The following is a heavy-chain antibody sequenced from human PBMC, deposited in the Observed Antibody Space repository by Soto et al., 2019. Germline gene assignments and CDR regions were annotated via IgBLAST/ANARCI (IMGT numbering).Heavy chain of an antibody. CDR2: ISYDGSNK. V-gene: IGHV3-30*18. D-gene: IGHD3-3*01. CDR3: AKDLLRITIFGVVIPNYYYYGMDV. CDR1: GFTFSGYG. Sequence: GGSLRLSCAASGFTFSGYGMHWVRQAPGKGLEWVAVISYDGSNKYYADSVKGRFTISRDNSKNTLYLQMNSLRAEDTAVYYCAKDLLRITIFGVVIPNYYYYGMDVWGQGTTVTVSS. J-gene: IGHJ6*02.